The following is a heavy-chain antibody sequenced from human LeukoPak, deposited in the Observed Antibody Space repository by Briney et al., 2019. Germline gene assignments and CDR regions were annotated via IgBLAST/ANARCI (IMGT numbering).Heavy chain of an antibody. CDR3: AREGRVDSAVVLFDY. J-gene: IGHJ4*02. V-gene: IGHV1-2*02. CDR1: GYTFTGYY. D-gene: IGHD5-18*01. Sequence: EASVKVSCKASGYTFTGYYMHWVRQPPGQGLEWMGWINPNSGGTNYAQKFQGRVTMTRDTSISTAYIELRRLRSDDTAVYYCAREGRVDSAVVLFDYWGQGTLVTVSS. CDR2: INPNSGGT.